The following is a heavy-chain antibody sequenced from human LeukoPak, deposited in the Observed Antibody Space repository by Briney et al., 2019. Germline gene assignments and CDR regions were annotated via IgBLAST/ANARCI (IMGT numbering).Heavy chain of an antibody. CDR2: IYHSGST. CDR1: GYSISSGYY. V-gene: IGHV4-38-2*02. Sequence: PSETLSLTCTVSGYSISSGYYWGWIRQPPGKGLEWIGNIYHSGSTYYNPSLKSRVTISVDTSKNQFSLKLSSVTAADTAVYYCAREGPRLSQSRFDPWGQGTLVTVSS. J-gene: IGHJ5*02. CDR3: AREGPRLSQSRFDP.